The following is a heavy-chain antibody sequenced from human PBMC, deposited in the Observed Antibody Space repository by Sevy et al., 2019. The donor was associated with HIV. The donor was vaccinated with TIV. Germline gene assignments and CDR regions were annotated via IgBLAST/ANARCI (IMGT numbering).Heavy chain of an antibody. D-gene: IGHD6-6*01. CDR3: AKSNLAARGYGMDV. Sequence: GGSLRLSCAASGFTFSSYAMSWVRQAPGKGLEWVSAISGSGGSTYDADSVKGRFTISRDNSKNTLYLQMNSLRAEDTAVYYCAKSNLAARGYGMDVRGQGTTVTVSS. CDR1: GFTFSSYA. CDR2: ISGSGGST. V-gene: IGHV3-23*01. J-gene: IGHJ6*02.